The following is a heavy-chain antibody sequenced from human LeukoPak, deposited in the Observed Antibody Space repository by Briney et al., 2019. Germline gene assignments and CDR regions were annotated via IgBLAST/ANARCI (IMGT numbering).Heavy chain of an antibody. CDR1: GGSISSYY. Sequence: SETLSLTCTVSGGSISSYYWSWIRQPPGKGLEWIGYIYYSGSTNYNPSLKSRVTISVDTSKNQFSLKLSSVTAADTAVYYCARHQSYSSGWYLRGGYSDYWGQGTLVTVSS. CDR3: ARHQSYSSGWYLRGGYSDY. V-gene: IGHV4-59*08. D-gene: IGHD6-19*01. J-gene: IGHJ4*02. CDR2: IYYSGST.